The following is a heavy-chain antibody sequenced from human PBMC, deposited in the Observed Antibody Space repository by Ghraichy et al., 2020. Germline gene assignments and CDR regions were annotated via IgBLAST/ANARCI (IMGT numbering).Heavy chain of an antibody. J-gene: IGHJ4*02. CDR1: GYTFTGYY. Sequence: ASVKVSCKASGYTFTGYYMHWVRQAPGQGLEWMGWINPNSGGTNYAQKFQGRVTMTRDTSISTAYMELSRLRSDDTAVYYCARTDDYGDSFDYWGQGTLVTVSS. CDR2: INPNSGGT. CDR3: ARTDDYGDSFDY. D-gene: IGHD4-17*01. V-gene: IGHV1-2*02.